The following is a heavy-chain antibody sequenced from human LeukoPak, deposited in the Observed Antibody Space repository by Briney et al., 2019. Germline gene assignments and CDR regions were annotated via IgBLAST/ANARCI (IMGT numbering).Heavy chain of an antibody. CDR2: INPNSGGT. CDR1: GYTFTGYY. Sequence: GASVKVSPKASGYTFTGYYMHGVRQAPGQGLEWMGRINPNSGGTNYAQKFQGRVTMTRDTSISTAYMELSRLRSDDTAVYYCTTTIGNLNFDYWGQGTLVTASS. V-gene: IGHV1-2*06. CDR3: TTTIGNLNFDY. D-gene: IGHD1-14*01. J-gene: IGHJ4*02.